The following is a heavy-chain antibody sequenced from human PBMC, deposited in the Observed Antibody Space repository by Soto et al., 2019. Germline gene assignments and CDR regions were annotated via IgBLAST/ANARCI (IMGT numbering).Heavy chain of an antibody. Sequence: PGGSLRLSCAASGFTFASYAMSWVGQAPGKGLEWVSGISSTGGGTFYADSVRGRFTISRDNSNNTVYLQMSSLRGEDTAVYYCAKALISTVFEYWGQGALVTVSS. J-gene: IGHJ4*02. CDR2: ISSTGGGT. CDR3: AKALISTVFEY. V-gene: IGHV3-23*01. CDR1: GFTFASYA. D-gene: IGHD2-21*01.